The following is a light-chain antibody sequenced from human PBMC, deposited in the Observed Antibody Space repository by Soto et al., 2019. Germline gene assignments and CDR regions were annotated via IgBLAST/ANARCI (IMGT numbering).Light chain of an antibody. CDR1: QSVSSN. J-gene: IGKJ1*01. Sequence: EIVMTQSPATLSVSPGERATLSCRASQSVSSNLAWYQQKPGQAPRLLIYGASTRATGIPARCSGSGSGTEFPPNLSSPQTEGFAILYCQQYNNWPHTWTFGQGTKVELQ. CDR2: GAS. CDR3: QQYNNWPHTWT. V-gene: IGKV3-15*01.